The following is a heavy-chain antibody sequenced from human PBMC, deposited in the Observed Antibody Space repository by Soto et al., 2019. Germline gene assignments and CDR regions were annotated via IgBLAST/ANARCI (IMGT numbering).Heavy chain of an antibody. D-gene: IGHD4-17*01. V-gene: IGHV3-7*03. CDR3: AIWLRYGDYGIR. CDR2: IKQDGSEK. Sequence: GVSLRLSCAASGFTFSSFWMSWVRQAPGKGLEWMANIKQDGSEKYYVDSVKGRFTISRDNAKNSLYLQMERLRAEDTAVYYCAIWLRYGDYGIRWGQGTLVTVSS. J-gene: IGHJ4*02. CDR1: GFTFSSFW.